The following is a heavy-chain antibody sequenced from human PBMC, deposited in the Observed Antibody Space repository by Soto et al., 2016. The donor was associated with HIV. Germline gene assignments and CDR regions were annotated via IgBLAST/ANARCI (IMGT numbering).Heavy chain of an antibody. CDR1: GFIFDDYA. J-gene: IGHJ4*02. D-gene: IGHD4-17*01. CDR3: AKDRVNTLTGLFDY. V-gene: IGHV3-9*03. CDR2: ITWNSGSI. Sequence: EVHLVESGGGLVQPGRSLRLSCAASGFIFDDYAMHWVRQAPGKGLEWVSGITWNSGSIGYVDSVKGRFTISRDNAKNSLYLQMNSLRAEDMALYYCAKDRVNTLTGLFDYWGQGTLVTVSS.